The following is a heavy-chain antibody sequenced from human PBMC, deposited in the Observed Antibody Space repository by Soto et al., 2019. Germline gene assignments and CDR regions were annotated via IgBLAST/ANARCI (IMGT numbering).Heavy chain of an antibody. CDR2: ISYDGSNK. CDR1: GFTFSSYG. D-gene: IGHD6-13*01. Sequence: GSLRLSCAASGFTFSSYGMHWVRQAPGKGLEWVAVISYDGSNKYYADSVKGRFTISRDNSKNTLYLQMNRLRAEDTAVYYCAKDSQQLVRAYYYYYGMDVWGQGTTVTVSS. J-gene: IGHJ6*02. CDR3: AKDSQQLVRAYYYYYGMDV. V-gene: IGHV3-30*18.